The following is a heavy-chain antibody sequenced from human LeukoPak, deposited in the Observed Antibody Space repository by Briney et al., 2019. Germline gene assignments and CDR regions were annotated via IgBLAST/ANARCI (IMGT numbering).Heavy chain of an antibody. J-gene: IGHJ5*02. V-gene: IGHV3-48*01. CDR2: ISSSSSTV. Sequence: GGSLRLSCAASGFTFSSYSMNWVRQAPGKGLEWVSYISSSSSTVYYADSVKGRFTISRDNAKNSLYLQMNSLRAEDTAVYYCARGDDYGDYTSPNWFDPWGQGTLVTVSS. CDR1: GFTFSSYS. CDR3: ARGDDYGDYTSPNWFDP. D-gene: IGHD4-17*01.